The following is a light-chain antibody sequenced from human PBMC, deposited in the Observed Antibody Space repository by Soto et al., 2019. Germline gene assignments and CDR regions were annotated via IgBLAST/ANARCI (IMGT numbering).Light chain of an antibody. V-gene: IGLV1-44*01. CDR3: AAWDDSLNGRKV. CDR2: SNN. CDR1: SSNIGSNT. Sequence: QSVLTQPPSASGTPGQRVTISCSGSSSNIGSNTVNWYQQLPGTAPKLLIYSNNQRPSGVPVRFSGSKSGTSASLAISGLQSEDEDDYYCAAWDDSLNGRKVFGGGTKLTVL. J-gene: IGLJ2*01.